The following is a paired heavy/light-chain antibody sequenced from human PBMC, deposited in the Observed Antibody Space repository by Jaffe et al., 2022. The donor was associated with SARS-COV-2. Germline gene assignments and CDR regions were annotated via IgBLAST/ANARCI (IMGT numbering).Light chain of an antibody. CDR3: HQYITSPWT. V-gene: IGKV3-20*01. J-gene: IGKJ1*01. CDR2: GAS. CDR1: QTIPDSH. Sequence: EIVLTQSPGTLSLSPGERATLSCRASQTIPDSHLGWLQQKPGQAPRLLVYGASARAPGIPDRFRGSGSGTDFTLTISRLEPEDFAVYYCHQYITSPWTFGQGTKVEMK.
Heavy chain of an antibody. Sequence: EVQLVESGGGLVQPGGSLRLSCAASGLTDIDNYMSWVRQAPGKGLEWVSFMYSDGSTNYADSVKGRFTISRDNSKKMLYLQMNALRREDTAVYYCVGDFWTGPNAWGQGTLVTVSS. CDR1: GLTDIDNY. CDR2: MYSDGST. D-gene: IGHD3-3*01. J-gene: IGHJ4*02. CDR3: VGDFWTGPNA. V-gene: IGHV3-66*02.